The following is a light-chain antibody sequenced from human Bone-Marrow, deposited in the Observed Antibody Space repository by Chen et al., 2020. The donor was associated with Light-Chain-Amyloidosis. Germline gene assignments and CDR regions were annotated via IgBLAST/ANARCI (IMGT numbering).Light chain of an antibody. CDR3: QSGDSSGTYEVI. CDR1: DLPTKY. CDR2: RDT. Sequence: SYELTQPPSVSVSPGQTARITCSGDDLPTKYAYWYQQKPGQAPVLVIHRDTERPSGISERFSGSSSGTTDALASSGVQAEDEADYHCQSGDSSGTYEVIFGGGTKLTVL. V-gene: IGLV3-25*03. J-gene: IGLJ2*01.